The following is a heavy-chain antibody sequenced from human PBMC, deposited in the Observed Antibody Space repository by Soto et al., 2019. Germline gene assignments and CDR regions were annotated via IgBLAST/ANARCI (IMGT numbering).Heavy chain of an antibody. CDR3: ARDREAGYNFYYGMDV. CDR2: IYTSASI. V-gene: IGHV4-4*07. Sequence: ETLSLTCSVSGADINTYSWTWIRQPAGKGLEWIGRIYTSASINYNPSLRGRVTLSVDTSTNQVSLKLASVTAADTAVYYCARDREAGYNFYYGMDVWGQGTTVTVSS. J-gene: IGHJ6*02. CDR1: GADINTYS. D-gene: IGHD6-19*01.